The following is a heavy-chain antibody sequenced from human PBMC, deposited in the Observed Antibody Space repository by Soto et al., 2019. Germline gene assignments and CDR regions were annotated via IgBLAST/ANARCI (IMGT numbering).Heavy chain of an antibody. D-gene: IGHD2-21*02. V-gene: IGHV4-59*01. CDR1: GGSISSYY. J-gene: IGHJ3*02. CDR2: IYYSGST. CDR3: ARDPYYCGGDCLSAFDI. Sequence: KASETLSLTCTVSGGSISSYYWSWIRQPPGKGLEWIGYIYYSGSTNYNPSLKSRVTISVDTSKNQFSLKLSSVTAADTAVYYCARDPYYCGGDCLSAFDIWGQGTMVTVSS.